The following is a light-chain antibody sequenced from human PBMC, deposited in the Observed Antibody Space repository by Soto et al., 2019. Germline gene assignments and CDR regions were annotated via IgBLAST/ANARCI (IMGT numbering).Light chain of an antibody. CDR2: AAS. Sequence: EIALTQSPGTLSLSPGERATLSCRASQSFGIGNLVWYQQKPAQAPRLLIYAASSRAPGVPAGFSGSGSGTDFTLTISGLEPEDFAVYYCQQYGRSPFTFGPGTKVDIK. J-gene: IGKJ3*01. CDR3: QQYGRSPFT. V-gene: IGKV3-20*01. CDR1: QSFGIGN.